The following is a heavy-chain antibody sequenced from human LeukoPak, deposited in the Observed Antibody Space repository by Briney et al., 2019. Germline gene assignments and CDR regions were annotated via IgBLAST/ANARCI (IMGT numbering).Heavy chain of an antibody. J-gene: IGHJ4*02. CDR3: AKDPTDLYGDYLPY. D-gene: IGHD4-17*01. Sequence: GGSLRLTCAASGFTFSSYAMSWVRQAPGKGLEWVSAISGSGGSTYYADSVEGRFTISRDNSKNTLYLQMNSLRAEDTAVYYCAKDPTDLYGDYLPYWGQGTLVTVSS. CDR2: ISGSGGST. CDR1: GFTFSSYA. V-gene: IGHV3-23*01.